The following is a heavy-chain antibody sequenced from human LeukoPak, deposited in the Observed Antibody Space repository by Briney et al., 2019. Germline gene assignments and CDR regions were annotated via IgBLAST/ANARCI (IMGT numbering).Heavy chain of an antibody. D-gene: IGHD4-17*01. CDR2: IYYSGST. J-gene: IGHJ3*02. V-gene: IGHV4-59*08. Sequence: SETLSPTCTVSGGSISSYYWSWIRQPPGKGLEWIGYIYYSGSTNYNPSLKSRVTISVDTSKNQFSLKLSSVTAADTAVYYCAGYGAVTTSEEAFDIWGQGTMVTVSS. CDR3: AGYGAVTTSEEAFDI. CDR1: GGSISSYY.